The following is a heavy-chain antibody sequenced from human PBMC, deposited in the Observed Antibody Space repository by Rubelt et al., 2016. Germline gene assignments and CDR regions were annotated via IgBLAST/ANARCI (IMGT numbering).Heavy chain of an antibody. V-gene: IGHV3-30*04. CDR2: ISYDGSHK. CDR3: ARPWGY. J-gene: IGHJ4*02. CDR1: GFTFSSYA. Sequence: VQLVESGGGLVKPGGSLRLSCAASGFTFSSYAMHWVRQAPGKGLEWVAVISYDGSHKYYADSVKGRFTLSRDNSKNTLYLQMNSLRTEDTAVYYCARPWGYWGQGTLVTVSS. D-gene: IGHD7-27*01.